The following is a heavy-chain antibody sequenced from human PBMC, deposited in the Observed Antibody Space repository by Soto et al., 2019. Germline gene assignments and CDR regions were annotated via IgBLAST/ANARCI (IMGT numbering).Heavy chain of an antibody. D-gene: IGHD3-22*01. CDR3: ASTNYDRSAYYYWYLGL. V-gene: IGHV1-69*06. Sequence: QVELVQSGAEVKKPGSSVKVSCQASEDTFRNYAISWVRQAPGQGLEWMGGIIPIFGTANYAQKFQGRVTITADTSANTVYLELSSLRSEETAVYYCASTNYDRSAYYYWYLGLWGRGTLVTVSS. J-gene: IGHJ2*01. CDR2: IIPIFGTA. CDR1: EDTFRNYA.